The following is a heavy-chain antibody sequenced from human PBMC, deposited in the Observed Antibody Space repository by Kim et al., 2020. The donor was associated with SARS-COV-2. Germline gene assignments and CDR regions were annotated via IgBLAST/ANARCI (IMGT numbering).Heavy chain of an antibody. Sequence: GGSLRLSCAASGFTFSSYDMHWVRQATGKGLEWVSVIGTAGDTYYPGSVKGRFTISRENAKNSLYLQMNSLRAGDTAVYYCARADYGGNYYYYYGMDVWGRGTGVTVSS. D-gene: IGHD4-17*01. J-gene: IGHJ6*02. CDR2: IGTAGDT. V-gene: IGHV3-13*01. CDR1: GFTFSSYD. CDR3: ARADYGGNYYYYYGMDV.